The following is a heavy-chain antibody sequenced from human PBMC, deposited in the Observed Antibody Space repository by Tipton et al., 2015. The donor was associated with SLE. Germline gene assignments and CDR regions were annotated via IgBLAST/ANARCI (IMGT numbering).Heavy chain of an antibody. V-gene: IGHV4-34*01. CDR2: INHRGST. CDR1: GGSFSGYY. Sequence: TLSLTCAVYGGSFSGYYWSWIRQPPGKVLEWIGEINHRGSTTYKSSLKSRPTISVDTSKNHFSLKLSSVTAADTAVYYCARRGDYSSSWSAAFYYYMDVWGQGITGTVS. CDR3: ARRGDYSSSWSAAFYYYMDV. D-gene: IGHD6-13*01. J-gene: IGHJ6*03.